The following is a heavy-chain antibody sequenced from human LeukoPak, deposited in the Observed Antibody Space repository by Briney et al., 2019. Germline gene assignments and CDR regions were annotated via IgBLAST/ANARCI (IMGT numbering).Heavy chain of an antibody. V-gene: IGHV3-21*01. CDR2: ISSSSSYI. CDR3: ARVGYSGYGYNWFDP. J-gene: IGHJ5*02. D-gene: IGHD5-12*01. Sequence: KPGGSLRLSCAASGFTFSSYSMNWVRQAPGKGLEWVSSISSSSSYIYYADSVKGRFTISRDNAKNSLYLQMNSLRAEDTAVYYCARVGYSGYGYNWFDPWGQGTLVTVSS. CDR1: GFTFSSYS.